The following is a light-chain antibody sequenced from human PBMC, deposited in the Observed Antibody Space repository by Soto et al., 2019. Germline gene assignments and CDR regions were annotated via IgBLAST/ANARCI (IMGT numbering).Light chain of an antibody. CDR3: CSYAGNKHVV. V-gene: IGLV2-11*01. CDR2: DVS. J-gene: IGLJ3*02. CDR1: SRDVGGYIY. Sequence: QSALTPPRSVSGSPGQSVTISCTGTSRDVGGYIYVSWYQQYPAQAPKVMIYDVSRRPSGVPDRFSGSKSGNTASLTISGLQAADEAVYYCCSYAGNKHVVCGGGTKLTVL.